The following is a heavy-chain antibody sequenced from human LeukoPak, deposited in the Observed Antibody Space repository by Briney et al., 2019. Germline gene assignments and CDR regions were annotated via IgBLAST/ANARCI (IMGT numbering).Heavy chain of an antibody. CDR2: IRSKANSYAT. Sequence: PGGSMRLSCAASGFTFSGSAMHWVRQASGKGLERVGRIRSKANSYATAYAASVKGRFTISRDDSKNTAYLQMNSLKTEDTAVYYCTPTSTAMVTNFYYWGQGTLVTVSS. CDR3: TPTSTAMVTNFYY. CDR1: GFTFSGSA. V-gene: IGHV3-73*01. D-gene: IGHD5-18*01. J-gene: IGHJ4*02.